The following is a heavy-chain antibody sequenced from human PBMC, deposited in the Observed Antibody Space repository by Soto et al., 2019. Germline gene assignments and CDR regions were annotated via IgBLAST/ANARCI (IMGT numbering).Heavy chain of an antibody. CDR1: GGTFSSYA. J-gene: IGHJ6*02. Sequence: QVQLVQSGAEVKKPGSSVKVSCKAPGGTFSSYAISWVRQAPGQGLEWMGGIIPIFGTANYAQKFQGRVTITADESTSTGYMELGRLRSEDTAVYYCARSQGGSSSLDISSYYYYGMAVWGQGTTVNVSS. CDR2: IIPIFGTA. CDR3: ARSQGGSSSLDISSYYYYGMAV. D-gene: IGHD2-15*01. V-gene: IGHV1-69*01.